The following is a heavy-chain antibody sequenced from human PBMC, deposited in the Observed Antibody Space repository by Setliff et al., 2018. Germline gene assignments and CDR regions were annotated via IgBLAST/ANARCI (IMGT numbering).Heavy chain of an antibody. CDR1: GLTFDDYV. J-gene: IGHJ3*01. Sequence: SQTLSCAASGLTFDDYVMSWVRKAPGKGLEWVSDINRNGGRIGYADTVKGRFTISRDNAKNSLYLQVNSLGAEDTALYYCARAHRYFSDTSGYFYDQGRSAFDVWGQGTMVTVSS. CDR2: INRNGGRI. CDR3: ARAHRYFSDTSGYFYDQGRSAFDV. D-gene: IGHD3-22*01. V-gene: IGHV3-20*04.